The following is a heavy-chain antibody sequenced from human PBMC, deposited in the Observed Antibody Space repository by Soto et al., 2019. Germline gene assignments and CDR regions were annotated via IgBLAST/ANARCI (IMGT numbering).Heavy chain of an antibody. CDR1: GYSFTSYW. V-gene: IGHV5-51*01. J-gene: IGHJ3*02. CDR3: AKTTDGWFSAFEI. Sequence: GESLKISCKGSGYSFTSYWIGWVRQMPGKGLEWMGIIYPGDSDTRYSPSFQGQVTISADNSKKTMYLQMNSLRAEDTAVYYCAKTTDGWFSAFEIWGQGTMVTVSS. D-gene: IGHD6-19*01. CDR2: IYPGDSDT.